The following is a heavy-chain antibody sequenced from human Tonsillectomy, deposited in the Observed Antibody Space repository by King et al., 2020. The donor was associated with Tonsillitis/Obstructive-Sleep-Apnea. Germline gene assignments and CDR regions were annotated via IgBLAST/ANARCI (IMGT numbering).Heavy chain of an antibody. V-gene: IGHV7-4-1*02. CDR1: GYTFTSYT. J-gene: IGHJ6*03. CDR2: INTETGNP. D-gene: IGHD3-10*01. CDR3: ARDGSGTYRYDYYMGV. Sequence: VQLVESGSELKKPGASVKVSCKASGYTFTSYTMNWVRQAPGQGLEWMGWINTETGNPTYAQGFTGRFVFSLDTSVSTAYLQISSLKAEDTAVYYCARDGSGTYRYDYYMGVWGKGTTVTVSS.